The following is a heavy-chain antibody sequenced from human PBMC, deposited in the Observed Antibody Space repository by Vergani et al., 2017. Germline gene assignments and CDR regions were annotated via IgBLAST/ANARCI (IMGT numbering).Heavy chain of an antibody. CDR1: GDSIISRSYY. CDR2: IYNSGNG. J-gene: IGHJ2*01. D-gene: IGHD3-16*01. V-gene: IGHV4-39*01. Sequence: QMQLQESGPGLVKASETLSLTCTVSGDSIISRSYYWGWIRQPPGKGLEWIGSIYNSGNGDSSSSLKSRVTISADTSKTQFSLRLTSVNAADTAVYYCASGKYYSDSTSHFRGRYFDVWGRGTLVTVPS. CDR3: ASGKYYSDSTSHFRGRYFDV.